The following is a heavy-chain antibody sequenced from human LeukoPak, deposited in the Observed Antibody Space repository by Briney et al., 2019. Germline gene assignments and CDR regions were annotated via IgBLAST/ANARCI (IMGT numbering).Heavy chain of an antibody. Sequence: PGGSLRLSCAASGFSFSNAAMSWVRQAPGKGLEWVSIIYDRGDPTYYADSVKGRFIISGDNSKNTLYLQMNSPRAEDSAVYYCAHKTGFDYWGQGTLVSVSS. J-gene: IGHJ4*02. CDR3: AHKTGFDY. CDR1: GFSFSNAA. CDR2: IYDRGDPT. V-gene: IGHV3-23*01.